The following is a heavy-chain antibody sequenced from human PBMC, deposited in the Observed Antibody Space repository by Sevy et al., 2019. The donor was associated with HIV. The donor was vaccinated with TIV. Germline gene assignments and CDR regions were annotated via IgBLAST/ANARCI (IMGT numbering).Heavy chain of an antibody. J-gene: IGHJ6*02. CDR1: GFTFSSYW. CDR2: INSDGSST. D-gene: IGHD2-21*01. CDR3: AKEGGDASPERDNYYYYYGMDV. Sequence: GGCLRLSCAASGFTFSSYWMHWVRQAPGKGLVRVSRINSDGSSTSYADSVKGRFTISRDNAKNTLYLQMNSLRAEDTAVYYSAKEGGDASPERDNYYYYYGMDVWGQGTTVRVSS. V-gene: IGHV3-74*01.